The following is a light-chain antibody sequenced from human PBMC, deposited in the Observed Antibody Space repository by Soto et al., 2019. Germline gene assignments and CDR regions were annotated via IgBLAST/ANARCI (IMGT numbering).Light chain of an antibody. CDR3: QQSYSTPIT. CDR1: QSISSY. J-gene: IGKJ5*01. CDR2: AAS. V-gene: IGKV1-39*01. Sequence: DSQMTQSPSSLSASVGDRVTMTCRASQSISSYLNWYQQKPGKAPKLLIYAASSLQSGVPSRFSGSGSGTDFTLTISSLQPEDFATYYCQQSYSTPITFGQGTRLEI.